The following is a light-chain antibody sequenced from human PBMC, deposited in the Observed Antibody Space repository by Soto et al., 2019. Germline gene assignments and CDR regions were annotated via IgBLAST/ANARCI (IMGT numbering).Light chain of an antibody. J-gene: IGKJ1*01. CDR1: QGVRSS. CDR3: QQYNSWPET. V-gene: IGKV3-15*01. CDR2: DAS. Sequence: EIVMTQSPGTLSVSPGERATLFCRASQGVRSSLAWYQQKPGQAPRLFIYDASTSATGIPARFSGSGSGTEFTLTISSLQSEDFAVYYCQQYNSWPETLGQGTKVDIK.